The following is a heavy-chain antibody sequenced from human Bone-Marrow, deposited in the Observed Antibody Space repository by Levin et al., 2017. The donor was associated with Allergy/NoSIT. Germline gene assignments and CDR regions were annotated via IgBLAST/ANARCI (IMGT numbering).Heavy chain of an antibody. V-gene: IGHV4-59*01. D-gene: IGHD3-10*01. J-gene: IGHJ6*02. CDR3: ASSGRRGMVYYHNSMDV. CDR1: GGSISNYY. CDR2: IFYSGST. Sequence: SETLSLTCTVSGGSISNYYWSWIRQPPGKGLEWIGYIFYSGSTMSNPSLKSRVTISVDTSRNQFYLRLTSVTAADTAVYYCASSGRRGMVYYHNSMDVWGQGTTVTVYS.